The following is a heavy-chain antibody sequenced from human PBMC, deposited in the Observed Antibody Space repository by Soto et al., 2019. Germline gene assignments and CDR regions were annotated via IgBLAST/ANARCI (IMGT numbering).Heavy chain of an antibody. CDR3: ARGYCSGGSCYLNWFDP. V-gene: IGHV1-69*13. D-gene: IGHD2-15*01. CDR1: GYTFTSYG. Sequence: SVKVSCKASGYTFTSYGISWVRQAPGQGLEWMGGIIPIFGTTNYAQKFQGRVTITADESTSTAYMELSSLRSEDTAVYYCARGYCSGGSCYLNWFDPWGQGTLVTVSS. CDR2: IIPIFGTT. J-gene: IGHJ5*02.